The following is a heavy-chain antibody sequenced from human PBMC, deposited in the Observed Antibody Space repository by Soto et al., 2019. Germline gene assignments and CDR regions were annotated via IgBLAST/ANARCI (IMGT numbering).Heavy chain of an antibody. CDR2: INAGNGNT. CDR3: ARESPGYCTNGVCAPPGFFDY. D-gene: IGHD2-8*01. Sequence: GASVKVSCNASGYTFTSYAMHWVLQAPGQRLEWMGWINAGNGNTKYSQKFQGRVTITRDTSASTAYMELSSLRSEDTAVYYCARESPGYCTNGVCAPPGFFDYWGQGTLVTVSS. J-gene: IGHJ4*02. CDR1: GYTFTSYA. V-gene: IGHV1-3*01.